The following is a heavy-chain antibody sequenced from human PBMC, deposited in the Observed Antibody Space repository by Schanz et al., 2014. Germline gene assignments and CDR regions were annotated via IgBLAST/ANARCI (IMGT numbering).Heavy chain of an antibody. CDR1: GFTFRDFG. Sequence: QVQLLESGGGVVQPGGSLRLSCAASGFTFRDFGLHWVRQAPGKGLEWVAVVGDTGTTKFYADSVKGRLTVSRDNSENTVYLEFHSLRSEDTALYYCAREAKWGQWYFDLWGRGSLVTVSS. CDR3: AREAKWGQWYFDL. V-gene: IGHV3-30*02. J-gene: IGHJ2*01. D-gene: IGHD1-26*01. CDR2: VGDTGTTK.